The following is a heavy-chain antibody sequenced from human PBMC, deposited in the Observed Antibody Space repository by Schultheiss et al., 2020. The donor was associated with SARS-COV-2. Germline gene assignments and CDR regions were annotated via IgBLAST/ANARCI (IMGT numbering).Heavy chain of an antibody. CDR3: ARRLVGCSSTSCYTSSNYYYGMDV. CDR2: IWYDGSNK. D-gene: IGHD2-2*02. Sequence: GGSLRLSCAASGFTFDDYAMHWVRQAPGKGLEWVAVIWYDGSNKYYADSVKGRFTISRDNSKNTLYLQMNSLRAEDTAVYYCARRLVGCSSTSCYTSSNYYYGMDVWGQGTTVTVSS. CDR1: GFTFDDYA. V-gene: IGHV3-33*08. J-gene: IGHJ6*02.